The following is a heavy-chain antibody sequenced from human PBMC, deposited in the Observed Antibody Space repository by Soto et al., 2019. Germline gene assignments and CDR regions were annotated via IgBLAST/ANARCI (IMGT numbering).Heavy chain of an antibody. V-gene: IGHV4-39*01. Sequence: SETLSLTCSVSGGSMSGSFYYWGWIRQPPGKGLEWIGTMYNSGNTYYNPSLKSRVTISIDTSKNQFSLKLSSVTAADTAMYYCARHYRGLKNPWRQGTLVT. CDR3: ARHYRGLKNP. D-gene: IGHD3-16*02. CDR2: MYNSGNT. J-gene: IGHJ5*02. CDR1: GGSMSGSFYY.